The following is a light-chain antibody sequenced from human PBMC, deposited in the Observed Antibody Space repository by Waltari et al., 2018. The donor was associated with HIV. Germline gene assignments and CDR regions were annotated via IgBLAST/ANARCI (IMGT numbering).Light chain of an antibody. CDR3: SSYMVNNGLV. J-gene: IGLJ2*01. CDR2: EVA. V-gene: IGLV2-14*03. CDR1: YDDVGGFNF. Sequence: QSVLTQPASVSASPGQSISIPCSGTYDDVGGFNFVSWYQQYAGKAPTVILYEVAKRPPGIPGRFSGPKSGNTASLTIAGLQPGDEADYYCSSYMVNNGLVFGGGTRVTVL.